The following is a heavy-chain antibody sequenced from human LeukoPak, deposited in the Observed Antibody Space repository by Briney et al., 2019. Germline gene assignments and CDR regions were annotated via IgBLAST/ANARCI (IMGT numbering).Heavy chain of an antibody. CDR2: ISWNSGSI. Sequence: GESLRLSCAASGFTFDDYAMHWVRHAPGKGLEWVAGISWNSGSIGYADSVKGRFTISRDNAKNSLYLQMNSLRAEDTALYYCAKGQLAAAFYYYYGMDVWGQGTTVTVSS. V-gene: IGHV3-9*01. J-gene: IGHJ6*02. CDR1: GFTFDDYA. CDR3: AKGQLAAAFYYYYGMDV. D-gene: IGHD6-13*01.